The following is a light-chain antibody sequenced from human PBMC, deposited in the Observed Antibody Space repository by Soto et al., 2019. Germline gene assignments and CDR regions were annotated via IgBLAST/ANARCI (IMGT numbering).Light chain of an antibody. V-gene: IGKV3-20*01. CDR3: QQYGSSPGT. CDR2: GAS. CDR1: QSVSSSY. Sequence: EIVLTQSPGTLSLSPGERATLSCRASQSVSSSYLAWYQQKPGQAPRLLIYGASSRVTGIPDRFSGSGSGTDFTLTISRLEPEDFAVYYCQQYGSSPGTFGQGTEVEIK. J-gene: IGKJ1*01.